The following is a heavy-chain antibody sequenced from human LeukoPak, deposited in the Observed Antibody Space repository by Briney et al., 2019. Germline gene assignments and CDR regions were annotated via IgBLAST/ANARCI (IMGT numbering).Heavy chain of an antibody. V-gene: IGHV3-15*01. CDR1: GFTFSNAW. CDR3: STGKTYDSSAYYTRF. CDR2: IKKKTDGGAT. D-gene: IGHD3-22*01. J-gene: IGHJ4*02. Sequence: GGSLRLSCAASGFTFSNAWMSWVRQAPGKGPEWVGRIKKKTDGGATVYAAPVKGRITISRDDSKTTLSLQMNSLKTEDTAVYYCSTGKTYDSSAYYTRFWGQGTLVTVSS.